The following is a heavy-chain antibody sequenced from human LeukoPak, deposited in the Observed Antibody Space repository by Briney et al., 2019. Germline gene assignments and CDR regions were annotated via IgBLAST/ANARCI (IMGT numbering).Heavy chain of an antibody. Sequence: PGGSLRLSCAASGFIFSNYAMTWVRQAPGKGLGWVSTLSGSGGSAFHADSVRGRFTISRDNSRSTLYLQMNSLRAEDSALYYCARSDYINYPPNYWGQGTLVTVSS. J-gene: IGHJ4*02. CDR2: LSGSGGSA. CDR3: ARSDYINYPPNY. V-gene: IGHV3-23*01. D-gene: IGHD4-11*01. CDR1: GFIFSNYA.